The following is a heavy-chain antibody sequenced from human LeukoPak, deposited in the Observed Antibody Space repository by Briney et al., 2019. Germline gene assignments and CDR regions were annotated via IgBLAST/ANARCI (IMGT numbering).Heavy chain of an antibody. Sequence: ASVKVSCKASGYTFSDYGITWVRQAPGQGLEWRGWTNVHNGNINYAQKFQGRISMTTDTSTTTAFMELRSLGSDDTAVYYCARGIEGYDVLTGYYPWGQGTLVTVSS. J-gene: IGHJ5*02. V-gene: IGHV1-18*01. CDR3: ARGIEGYDVLTGYYP. CDR2: TNVHNGNI. CDR1: GYTFSDYG. D-gene: IGHD3-9*01.